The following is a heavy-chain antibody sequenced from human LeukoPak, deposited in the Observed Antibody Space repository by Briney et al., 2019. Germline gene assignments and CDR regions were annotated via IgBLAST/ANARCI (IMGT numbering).Heavy chain of an antibody. CDR3: ARGVGSGLVNWYFDL. J-gene: IGHJ2*01. V-gene: IGHV4-34*01. CDR1: GGSFSGYY. Sequence: PSETLSLTCAVYGGSFSGYYWSWIRQPPGKGLEWLGEITHRGSSKYNPSLKSRVTISLDTSKNQFSLKLTSVTAADAAVYFCARGVGSGLVNWYFDLWGRGTRLTVSS. CDR2: ITHRGSS. D-gene: IGHD6-19*01.